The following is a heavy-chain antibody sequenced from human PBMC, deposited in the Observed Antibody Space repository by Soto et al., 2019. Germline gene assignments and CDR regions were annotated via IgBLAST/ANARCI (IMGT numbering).Heavy chain of an antibody. CDR2: IIPIFGTA. CDR3: ARETSITMVRGAPLFDY. J-gene: IGHJ4*02. Sequence: QVQLVQSGAEVKKPGSSVKVSCKASGGTFSSYAISWVRQAPGQGLEWMGGIIPIFGTANYAQKFQGRVKITADESTSTAYMELSSLRSEDTAVYYCARETSITMVRGAPLFDYWGQGTLVTVSS. D-gene: IGHD3-10*01. V-gene: IGHV1-69*12. CDR1: GGTFSSYA.